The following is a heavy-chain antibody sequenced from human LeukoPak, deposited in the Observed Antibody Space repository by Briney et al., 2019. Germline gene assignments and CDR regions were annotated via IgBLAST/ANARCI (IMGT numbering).Heavy chain of an antibody. V-gene: IGHV3-30*04. D-gene: IGHD3-10*01. CDR1: GFTFSSYA. Sequence: GGSLRLSCAASGFTFSSYAMHWVRQAPGKGLEWVAVISYDGSNKYYADSMKGRFTISRDNSKNTLYLQMNSLRAEDTAVYYCARGSRDYGSGSYPTYWGQGTLVTVSS. J-gene: IGHJ4*02. CDR2: ISYDGSNK. CDR3: ARGSRDYGSGSYPTY.